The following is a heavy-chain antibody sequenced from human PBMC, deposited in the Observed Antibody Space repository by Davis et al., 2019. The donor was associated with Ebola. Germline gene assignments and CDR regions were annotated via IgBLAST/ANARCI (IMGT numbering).Heavy chain of an antibody. J-gene: IGHJ5*02. V-gene: IGHV3-74*03. Sequence: GESLKISCAASGFTFSSHWMHWVRQVPGKGLVWVSRINGDGSRTTYADSVKGRFTVSRDNAKTSLYLQMNSLRAEDTAVYFCARDRDYYDTSAYHPRGWFDLWGQGTLVTVSS. CDR3: ARDRDYYDTSAYHPRGWFDL. CDR2: INGDGSRT. CDR1: GFTFSSHW. D-gene: IGHD3-22*01.